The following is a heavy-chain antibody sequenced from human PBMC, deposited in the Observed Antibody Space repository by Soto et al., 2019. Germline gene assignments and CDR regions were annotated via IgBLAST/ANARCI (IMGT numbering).Heavy chain of an antibody. V-gene: IGHV3-74*01. CDR2: VNRDGSST. CDR3: ATEPMG. J-gene: IGHJ1*01. CDR1: GFTFSSYW. Sequence: EVQLVESGGGLVQPGGSLRLSCIASGFTFSSYWMHWVRQAPGKGLVWVSRVNRDGSSTNYADSVKGRFTISRDNAKNTVYLQMNSLRAEDTAVYYCATEPMGWGQGTLVTVSS.